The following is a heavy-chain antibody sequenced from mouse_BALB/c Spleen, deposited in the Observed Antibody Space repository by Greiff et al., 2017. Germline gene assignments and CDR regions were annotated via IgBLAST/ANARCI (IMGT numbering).Heavy chain of an antibody. D-gene: IGHD2-4*01. CDR2: INPSNGGT. CDR3: TRGYDYPYYYAMDY. V-gene: IGHV1S81*02. Sequence: VQLQQSGAELVKPGASVKLSCKASGYTFTSYYMYWVKQRPGQGLEWIGEINPSNGGTNFNEKFKSKATLTVDKSSSTAYMQLSSLTSEDSAVYYCTRGYDYPYYYAMDYWGQGTSVTVSS. J-gene: IGHJ4*01. CDR1: GYTFTSYY.